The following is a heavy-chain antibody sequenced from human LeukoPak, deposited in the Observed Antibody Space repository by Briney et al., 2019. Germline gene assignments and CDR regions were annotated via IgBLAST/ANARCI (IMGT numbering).Heavy chain of an antibody. V-gene: IGHV4-61*05. Sequence: SETLSLTCTVSGGSISSSSYYWGWIRQPPGKGLEWIGYIYYSGSTNYNPSLKSRVTISVDTSKNQFSLKLSSVTAADTAVYYCARAYYDSSGYYYFPFDYWGQGTLVTVSS. CDR1: GGSISSSSYY. CDR3: ARAYYDSSGYYYFPFDY. CDR2: IYYSGST. D-gene: IGHD3-22*01. J-gene: IGHJ4*02.